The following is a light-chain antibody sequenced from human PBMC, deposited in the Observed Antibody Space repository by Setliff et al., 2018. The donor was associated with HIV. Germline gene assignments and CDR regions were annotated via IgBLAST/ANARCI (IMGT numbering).Light chain of an antibody. Sequence: QSALTQPASVSGSPGQSITISCTGTGSDVGGYNYVSWYQQHPDKAPKLMIYDVTKRPSGVSNRFSGSKSGNTASLTISGLQAEDEADYYCCSYAGSSTPYVFGTGTKVTVL. CDR1: GSDVGGYNY. CDR2: DVT. CDR3: CSYAGSSTPYV. V-gene: IGLV2-23*02. J-gene: IGLJ1*01.